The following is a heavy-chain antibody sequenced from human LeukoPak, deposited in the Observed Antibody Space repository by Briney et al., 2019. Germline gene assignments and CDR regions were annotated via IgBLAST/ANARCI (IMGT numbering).Heavy chain of an antibody. CDR1: GFTFSSYA. D-gene: IGHD3-22*01. CDR2: VSGSGGST. J-gene: IGHJ4*02. V-gene: IGHV3-23*01. Sequence: GGSLRLSCAASGFTFSSYAMSWVRQAPGKGLEWVSSVSGSGGSTYYADSVKGRFTISRDNSKSTLFLQMNSLRAEDTAVYYCAKSSYYDSSGYYREYYFDYWGQGTLVTVSS. CDR3: AKSSYYDSSGYYREYYFDY.